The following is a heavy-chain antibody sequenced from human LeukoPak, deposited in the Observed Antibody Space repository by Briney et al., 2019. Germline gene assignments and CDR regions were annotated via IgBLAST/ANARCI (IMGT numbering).Heavy chain of an antibody. Sequence: GGSLRLSCAASGFTFDDYAMHWVRHAPGKGLEWVSGISWNSGSIGYADSVKGRFTISRDNAKNSLYLQMNSLRAEDTALHYCAKGGYDSSGYYYVYFQHWGQGTLVTVSS. CDR2: ISWNSGSI. CDR1: GFTFDDYA. D-gene: IGHD3-22*01. V-gene: IGHV3-9*01. J-gene: IGHJ1*01. CDR3: AKGGYDSSGYYYVYFQH.